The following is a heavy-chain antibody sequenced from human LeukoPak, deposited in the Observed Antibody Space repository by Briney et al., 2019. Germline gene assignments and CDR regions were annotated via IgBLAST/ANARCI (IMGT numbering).Heavy chain of an antibody. V-gene: IGHV3-21*01. CDR3: ARDPPLVSGPIYYYYYTDV. D-gene: IGHD5/OR15-5a*01. Sequence: TGGSLRLSCAASGFTFSTYNMNWVRQAPGEGLEWVSSISASSYYIYYTDSVKGRFIISRDNAKNSLYLQMSSLRAEDSAIYYCARDPPLVSGPIYYYYYTDVWGKGTTVTVSS. CDR1: GFTFSTYN. CDR2: ISASSYYI. J-gene: IGHJ6*03.